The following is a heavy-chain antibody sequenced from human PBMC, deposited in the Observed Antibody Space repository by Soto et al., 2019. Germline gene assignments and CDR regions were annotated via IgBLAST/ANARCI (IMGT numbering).Heavy chain of an antibody. J-gene: IGHJ6*02. D-gene: IGHD3-10*01. Sequence: PSETLSLTCTVSGGSISSYYWSWIRQPPGKGLEWIGYICYSGSTNYNPSLKSRVTISVDTSKNQFSLKLSSVTAADTAVYYCARDPGVRGFYYYGMDVWGQGTTVTVSS. CDR3: ARDPGVRGFYYYGMDV. V-gene: IGHV4-59*01. CDR1: GGSISSYY. CDR2: ICYSGST.